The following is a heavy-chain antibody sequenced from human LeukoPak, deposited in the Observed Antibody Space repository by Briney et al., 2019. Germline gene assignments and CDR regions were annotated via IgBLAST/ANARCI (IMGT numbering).Heavy chain of an antibody. CDR1: GGSFSGYY. D-gene: IGHD5-24*01. CDR3: ARGGRDDYNYSHYYYYYTDV. J-gene: IGHJ6*03. Sequence: PSETLSLTCAVYGGSFSGYYWSWIRQPPGKGLEWIGEINHSGSTEYNPSLKSRVTISVDTFKNQFSLNLSSVTAADTAGYYCARGGRDDYNYSHYYYYYTDVWGKGTTVTVSS. CDR2: INHSGST. V-gene: IGHV4-34*01.